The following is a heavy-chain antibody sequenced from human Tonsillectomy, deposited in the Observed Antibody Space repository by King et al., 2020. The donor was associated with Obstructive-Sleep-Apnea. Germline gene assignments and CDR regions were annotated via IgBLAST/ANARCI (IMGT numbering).Heavy chain of an antibody. CDR2: ICGSGGRT. Sequence: VQLVESGGDLVQPGGSLRLSCAASGFMFASYALTCVRQAPGKGLEWVSTICGSGGRTNYADSVKGRFTLPSDTSKNTLNLQMNSLRAEDTAIYYCAKDYYYDSNGPTGRIFDNWGQGTLVTVSS. CDR1: GFMFASYA. CDR3: AKDYYYDSNGPTGRIFDN. D-gene: IGHD3-22*01. J-gene: IGHJ4*02. V-gene: IGHV3-23*04.